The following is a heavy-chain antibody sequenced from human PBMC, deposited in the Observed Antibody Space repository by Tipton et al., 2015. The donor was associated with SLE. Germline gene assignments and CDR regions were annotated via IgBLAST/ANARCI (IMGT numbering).Heavy chain of an antibody. CDR3: VKDGGDWDHDAFYI. Sequence: SLRLSCTASGFTFSNYPMSWVRQAPGKGLEWVSAISGSGYRTYYADSVKGRLTISRDNSKNTLFLQMNSLRAEDTAVYYCVKDGGDWDHDAFYIWGQGTMVTVSS. D-gene: IGHD2-21*01. V-gene: IGHV3-23*01. CDR2: ISGSGYRT. J-gene: IGHJ3*02. CDR1: GFTFSNYP.